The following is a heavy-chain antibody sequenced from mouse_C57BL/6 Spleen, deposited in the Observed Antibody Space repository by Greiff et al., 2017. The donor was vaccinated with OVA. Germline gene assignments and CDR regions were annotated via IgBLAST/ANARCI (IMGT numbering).Heavy chain of an antibody. CDR1: GFTFKDDY. CDR3: ATDSNYSFAD. Sequence: EVQLQQSGAELVRPGASVTLSCTASGFTFKDDYMHWVKQRPEQGLEWIGWIDPENGDTDYASKFQGKATITADTSSSTAYLQLSSLTSEDTAVYYCATDSNYSFADWGQGTLVTVSA. V-gene: IGHV14-4*01. CDR2: IDPENGDT. J-gene: IGHJ3*01. D-gene: IGHD2-5*01.